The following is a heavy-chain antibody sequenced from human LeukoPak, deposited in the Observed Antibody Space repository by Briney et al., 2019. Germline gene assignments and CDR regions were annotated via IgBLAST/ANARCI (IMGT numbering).Heavy chain of an antibody. V-gene: IGHV4-30-2*01. D-gene: IGHD3-22*01. CDR1: GGSISSGGYY. Sequence: SETLSLTCTVSGGSISSGGYYWSWIRQPPGKGLEWIGYIYHSGSTYYNPSLKSRVTISVDRSKNQFSLKLSSVTAADTAVYYCARAANYYYDSSGYHDYWGQGTLVTVSS. J-gene: IGHJ4*02. CDR3: ARAANYYYDSSGYHDY. CDR2: IYHSGST.